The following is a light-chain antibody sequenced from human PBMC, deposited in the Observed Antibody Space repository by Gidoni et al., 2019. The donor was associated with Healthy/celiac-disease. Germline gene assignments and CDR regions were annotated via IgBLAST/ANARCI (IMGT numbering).Light chain of an antibody. V-gene: IGKV3-20*01. CDR3: QQYGSSPKT. Sequence: EIVLTQSPGTLSLSPGERATLSCRASQSVSRSYLAWYQQKPGQAPRLLIYGASSRATGIPDRFSGSGAGKDFTLTISRLEHEDLAVYYCQQYGSSPKTFGQGTKVEIK. CDR2: GAS. CDR1: QSVSRSY. J-gene: IGKJ1*01.